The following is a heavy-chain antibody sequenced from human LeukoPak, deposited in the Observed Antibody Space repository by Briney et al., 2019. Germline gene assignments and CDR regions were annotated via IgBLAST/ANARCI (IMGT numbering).Heavy chain of an antibody. Sequence: GGSLRLSCAASGFTFSSYEMNWVRQAPGKGLEWVSYISSSGSTIYYADSVKGRFTISRDNAKSSLYLQMNSLRAEDTAVYYCARGTHYYYYYMDVWGKGTTVTISS. CDR1: GFTFSSYE. V-gene: IGHV3-48*03. D-gene: IGHD1-14*01. J-gene: IGHJ6*03. CDR3: ARGTHYYYYYMDV. CDR2: ISSSGSTI.